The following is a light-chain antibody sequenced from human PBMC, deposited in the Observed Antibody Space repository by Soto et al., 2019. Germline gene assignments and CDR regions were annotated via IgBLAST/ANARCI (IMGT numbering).Light chain of an antibody. CDR2: DAS. CDR3: QHYNSYSEA. V-gene: IGKV1-5*01. J-gene: IGKJ1*01. CDR1: QSISGW. Sequence: DIRMTQFPSTLSASVVDRVTITCRASQSISGWLAWFQQKPGKAPELLIYDASDLESGVSSRFSGSGSGTEFTLTISSLQPDDFATYYCQHYNSYSEAFGQGTKVDI.